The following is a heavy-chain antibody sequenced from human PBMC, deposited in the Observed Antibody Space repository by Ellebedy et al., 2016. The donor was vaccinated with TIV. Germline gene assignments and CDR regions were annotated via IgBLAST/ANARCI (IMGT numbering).Heavy chain of an antibody. CDR2: IYPGDSDA. V-gene: IGHV5-51*01. CDR1: GSRFTNHW. D-gene: IGHD6-19*01. CDR3: ARLRDALADELDY. J-gene: IGHJ4*02. Sequence: GESLKISCQTSGSRFTNHWIGWVRQQPGKGLEWVGFIYPGDSDARYSPSFQGQVTISSDKSITTAYLQWRGLKAPDTAMYYCARLRDALADELDYWGQGTLVTVSS.